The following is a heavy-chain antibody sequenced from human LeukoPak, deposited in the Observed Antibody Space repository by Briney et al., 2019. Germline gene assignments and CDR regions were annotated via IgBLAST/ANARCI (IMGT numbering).Heavy chain of an antibody. CDR2: ISYDGSNK. CDR3: TRVGYIDEGIDY. D-gene: IGHD5-24*01. CDR1: GFTFSSYG. J-gene: IGHJ4*02. Sequence: GRSLRLSCAASGFTFSSYGMHWVRQAPGKGLEWVAVISYDGSNKYYADSVRGRFTISRDNSKSTLYLQMNSLRAEDTAIYYCTRVGYIDEGIDYWGQGTLVTVSS. V-gene: IGHV3-30*03.